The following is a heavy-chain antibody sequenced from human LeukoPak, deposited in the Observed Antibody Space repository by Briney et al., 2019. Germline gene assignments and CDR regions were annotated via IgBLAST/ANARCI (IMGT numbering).Heavy chain of an antibody. J-gene: IGHJ4*02. V-gene: IGHV1-69*05. CDR3: ARGRDGYNFDY. CDR2: IIPILGTA. CDR1: GGTFSSYA. D-gene: IGHD5-24*01. Sequence: SVTVSCKASGGTFSSYAISWVRQAPGQGLEWMGGIIPILGTANYAQKFQGRVTITTDESTSTAYMELSSLRSEDTAVYYCARGRDGYNFDYWGQGTLVTVSS.